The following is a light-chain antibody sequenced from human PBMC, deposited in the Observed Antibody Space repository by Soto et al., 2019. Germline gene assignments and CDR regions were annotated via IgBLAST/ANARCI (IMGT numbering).Light chain of an antibody. Sequence: DIQMTQSPSSLSASVGDRVTTTCRASQSISTYLNWYQQKPGKAPKLLIYAASSLQSGVPSRFSGSGSGTDFTLTISSLQPEDFATYFCQQSYGTPWTFGQGTKVDIK. CDR1: QSISTY. J-gene: IGKJ1*01. V-gene: IGKV1-39*01. CDR3: QQSYGTPWT. CDR2: AAS.